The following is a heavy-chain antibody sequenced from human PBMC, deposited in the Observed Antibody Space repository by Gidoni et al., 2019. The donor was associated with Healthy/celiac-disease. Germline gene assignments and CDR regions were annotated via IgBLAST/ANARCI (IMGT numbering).Heavy chain of an antibody. CDR2: INHSGST. CDR3: ARGLGAAVPWYFDL. Sequence: QVQLQQWGAGLLKPSETLSLTCAVYGGSFSGYYWSWIRQPPGKGLEWIGEINHSGSTNYNPSLKSRVTISVDTSKNQFSLKLSYVTAADTAVYYCARGLGAAVPWYFDLWGRGTLVTVSS. J-gene: IGHJ2*01. V-gene: IGHV4-34*01. D-gene: IGHD6-13*01. CDR1: GGSFSGYY.